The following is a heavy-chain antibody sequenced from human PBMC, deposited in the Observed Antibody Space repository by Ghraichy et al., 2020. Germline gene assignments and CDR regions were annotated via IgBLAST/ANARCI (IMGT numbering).Heavy chain of an antibody. D-gene: IGHD6-6*01. CDR1: GYTFTSYG. CDR2: ISAYNGNT. Sequence: ASVKVSCKASGYTFTSYGISWVRQAPGQGLEWMGWISAYNGNTNYAQKVQGRVTMTTDTSTSTAYMELRSLRSDDTAVYYCARGPFEYSRSSGVDYWGQGTLVTVSS. V-gene: IGHV1-18*01. CDR3: ARGPFEYSRSSGVDY. J-gene: IGHJ4*02.